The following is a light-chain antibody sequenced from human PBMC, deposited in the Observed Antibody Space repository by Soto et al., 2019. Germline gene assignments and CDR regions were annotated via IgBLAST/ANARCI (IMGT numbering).Light chain of an antibody. CDR3: QVWDSSSDQPEVV. Sequence: SYELTQPPSVSVAPGKTARITCRGNNIGSKSVHWYQQKPGQAPVLVIYYDSDRPSGIPERFSGSNSGNTATLTISRVEAGDEADYYCQVWDSSSDQPEVVFGGGTKLTVL. CDR1: NIGSKS. J-gene: IGLJ2*01. CDR2: YDS. V-gene: IGLV3-21*04.